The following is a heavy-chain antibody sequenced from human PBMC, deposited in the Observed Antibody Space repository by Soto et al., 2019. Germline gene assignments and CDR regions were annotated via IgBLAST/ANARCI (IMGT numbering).Heavy chain of an antibody. CDR3: ARWMTTVTTTYYYYMDV. J-gene: IGHJ6*03. CDR1: GGTFSSYA. D-gene: IGHD4-17*01. Sequence: SVKVSCKASGGTFSSYAISWVRQSPGQGLEWMGGIIPIFGTANYAQKFQGRVTITADESTSTAYMELRSLRSDDTAVYSCARWMTTVTTTYYYYMDVWGKGTTVTVSS. V-gene: IGHV1-69*13. CDR2: IIPIFGTA.